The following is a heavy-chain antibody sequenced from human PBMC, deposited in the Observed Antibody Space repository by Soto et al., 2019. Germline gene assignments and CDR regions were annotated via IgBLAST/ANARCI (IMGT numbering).Heavy chain of an antibody. J-gene: IGHJ6*02. V-gene: IGHV3-23*01. CDR3: ASKGVVAATSYYYYYGMDV. D-gene: IGHD2-15*01. CDR1: GFTFSSYA. Sequence: LRLSCAASGFTFSSYAMSWVRQAPGKGLEWVSAISGSGGSTYYADSVKGRFTISRDNSKNTLYLQMNSLRAEDTAVYYCASKGVVAATSYYYYYGMDVWGQGTTVTVSS. CDR2: ISGSGGST.